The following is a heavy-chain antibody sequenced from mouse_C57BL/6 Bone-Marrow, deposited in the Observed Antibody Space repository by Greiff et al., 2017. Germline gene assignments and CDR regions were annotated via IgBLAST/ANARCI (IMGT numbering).Heavy chain of an antibody. V-gene: IGHV1-4*01. Sequence: VQLVESGAELARPGASVKMSCKASGYTFTSYTMHWVKQRPGQGLEWIGYINPSSGYTKYNQKFKDKATLTADKSSSTAYMQLSSLTSEDSAVYYCAYDYSYAMDYWGQGTSVTVSS. J-gene: IGHJ4*01. CDR1: GYTFTSYT. D-gene: IGHD2-4*01. CDR3: AYDYSYAMDY. CDR2: INPSSGYT.